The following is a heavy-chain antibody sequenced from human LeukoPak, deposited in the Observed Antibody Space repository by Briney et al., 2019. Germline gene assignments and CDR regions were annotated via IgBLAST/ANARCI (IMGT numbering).Heavy chain of an antibody. CDR1: RFTFSHYW. Sequence: GGSLRLSCVVSRFTFSHYWMSWVRQAPGKGLEWVANIKQDGSEKYYVGSVRGRFTISRDNANNSLYLQMNSLRGEDTGVYYCARDRVAAPGWFDTWAREPWSPSPQ. CDR3: ARDRVAAPGWFDT. D-gene: IGHD3-10*01. V-gene: IGHV3-7*03. CDR2: IKQDGSEK. J-gene: IGHJ5*02.